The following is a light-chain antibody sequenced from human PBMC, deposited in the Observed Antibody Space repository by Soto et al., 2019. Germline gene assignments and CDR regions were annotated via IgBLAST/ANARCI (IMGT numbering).Light chain of an antibody. V-gene: IGLV2-14*03. CDR1: SSDVDGYNY. CDR2: DVT. J-gene: IGLJ1*01. Sequence: QSVLTQPASVSGSPGQSITISCTGASSDVDGYNYVSWFQQYPGKAPKLMIYDVTKRPSGVSGRFSASTSGSTASLTISGLQAEDEADYYCCSYSSMTYVFGTGTKVTVL. CDR3: CSYSSMTYV.